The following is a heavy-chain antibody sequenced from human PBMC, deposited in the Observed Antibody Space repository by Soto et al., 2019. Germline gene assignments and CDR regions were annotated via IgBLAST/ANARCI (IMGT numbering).Heavy chain of an antibody. CDR2: VIPLLGAP. CDR1: GNRFNSYA. D-gene: IGHD3-9*01. Sequence: SVKVSCKASGNRFNSYAITWVRQAHGQGLEWVGGVIPLLGAPNYAQKFQGRVTITADHSTGTVYMELSSLRSDDTAVYYCARGDYDLSTGYSYYYGMDVWGQGTAVTVSS. J-gene: IGHJ6*02. V-gene: IGHV1-69*10. CDR3: ARGDYDLSTGYSYYYGMDV.